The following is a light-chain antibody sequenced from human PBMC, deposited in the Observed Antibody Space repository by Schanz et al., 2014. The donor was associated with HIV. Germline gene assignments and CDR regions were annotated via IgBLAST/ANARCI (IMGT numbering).Light chain of an antibody. J-gene: IGKJ5*01. CDR2: RAS. CDR1: QNIGTS. Sequence: DIQMTQSPSTLSASVGDRVTITCRASQNIGTSLAWYQQRPGTPPKLLIYRASGLERGVPSTFRGSGSGTDFTLTITNLQPEDFALYFCQQSFTTPSITFGQGTRLEIK. V-gene: IGKV1-5*03. CDR3: QQSFTTPSIT.